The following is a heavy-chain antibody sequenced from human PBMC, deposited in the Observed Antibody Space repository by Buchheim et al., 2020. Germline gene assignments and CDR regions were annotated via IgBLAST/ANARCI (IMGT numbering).Heavy chain of an antibody. J-gene: IGHJ6*02. CDR2: INPNSGGT. V-gene: IGHV1-2*02. CDR1: GYTLTGYY. D-gene: IGHD2-2*01. Sequence: QVQLVQSGAEVKKPGASVKVSCKASGYTLTGYYMHWVRQAPGQGLEWMGWINPNSGGTHCAQKYQGRVTMTRDTSISTVYMDLSRLRSDDTAVYYCARLYCSSTSCYGVSYYYYGMDVWGQGTT. CDR3: ARLYCSSTSCYGVSYYYYGMDV.